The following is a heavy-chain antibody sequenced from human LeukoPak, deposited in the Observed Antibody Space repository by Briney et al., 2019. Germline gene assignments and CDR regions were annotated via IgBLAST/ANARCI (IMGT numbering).Heavy chain of an antibody. CDR1: GYSFTTYW. Sequence: GESLKISCKGSGYSFTTYWIAWVRHLPGKGLEWMGLIYPGDSDTRYSPSFQGQVTISAAKSTNTAYLQWSSLKASDTAMYYCARRPSSYLPFDYWGQGTLVTVSS. CDR3: ARRPSSYLPFDY. V-gene: IGHV5-51*01. J-gene: IGHJ4*02. D-gene: IGHD2-2*01. CDR2: IYPGDSDT.